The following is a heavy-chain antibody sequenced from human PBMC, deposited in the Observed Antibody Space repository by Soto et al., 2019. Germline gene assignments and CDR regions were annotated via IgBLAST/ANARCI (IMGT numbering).Heavy chain of an antibody. V-gene: IGHV1-24*01. CDR3: ATDDPFQLLRFGQRKSVDSCIGY. CDR1: GYTLTELS. J-gene: IGHJ4*02. CDR2: FDPEDGET. Sequence: EASVKVSCKVSGYTLTELSMHWVRQAPGKGLEWMGGFDPEDGETIYAQKFQGRVTMTEDTSTDTAYMELSSLRSEDTAVYYCATDDPFQLLRFGQRKSVDSCIGYWGQGTLVTVSS. D-gene: IGHD2-2*01.